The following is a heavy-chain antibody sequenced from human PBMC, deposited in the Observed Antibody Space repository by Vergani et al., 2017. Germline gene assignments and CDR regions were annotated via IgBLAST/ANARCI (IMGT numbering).Heavy chain of an antibody. CDR1: RYSFTSYW. V-gene: IGHV5-51*03. CDR3: ARIVEYSSSSPHYYYYYYMDV. D-gene: IGHD6-6*01. J-gene: IGHJ6*03. CDR2: IYPGDSDT. Sequence: EVQLVQSGAEVKKPGESLKISCKGSRYSFTSYWIGWVRQMPGKGLEWMGIIYPGDSDTRYSPSFQGQVTISADKSISTAYLQWSSLKASDTAMYYCARIVEYSSSSPHYYYYYYMDVWGKGTTVTVSS.